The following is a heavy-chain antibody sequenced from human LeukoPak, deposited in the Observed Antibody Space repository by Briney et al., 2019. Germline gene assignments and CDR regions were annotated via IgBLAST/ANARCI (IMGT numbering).Heavy chain of an antibody. CDR3: ARDLDSGSYWGY. CDR2: IYHSGST. V-gene: IGHV4-38-2*02. CDR1: GYSISSGYY. J-gene: IGHJ4*02. Sequence: PSETRSLTCTVSGYSISSGYYWGWIRQPPGKGLAWIGSIYHSGSTYYNPSLKSRVTISVDTSKTQFSLKLSSVTAADTAVYYCARDLDSGSYWGYWGQGTLVTVSS. D-gene: IGHD1-26*01.